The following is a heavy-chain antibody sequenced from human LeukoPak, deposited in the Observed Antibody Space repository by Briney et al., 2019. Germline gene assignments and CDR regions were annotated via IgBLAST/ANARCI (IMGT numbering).Heavy chain of an antibody. V-gene: IGHV4-4*07. CDR3: ARGCSGGSCGYL. D-gene: IGHD2-15*01. J-gene: IGHJ2*01. CDR1: GGSISSYY. Sequence: SETLSLTCTVSGGSISSYYWSWIRQPAGKGLEWIGRIYTSGSHNYNPSLKSRVTMSVDTSKNQISLKLSSVTAADTAVYYCARGCSGGSCGYLWGRGTLVTVSS. CDR2: IYTSGSH.